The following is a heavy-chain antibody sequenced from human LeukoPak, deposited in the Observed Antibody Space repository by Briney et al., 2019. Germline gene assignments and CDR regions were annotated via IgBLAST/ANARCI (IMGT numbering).Heavy chain of an antibody. J-gene: IGHJ4*02. V-gene: IGHV3-66*01. CDR3: ARETWL. CDR2: IYSGGST. Sequence: GGSLRLSCAASGFTFTYAWMSWVRQAPGKGLEWVSVIYSGGSTYYADSVKGRFTISRDNSKNTLYLQMNSLRAEDTAVYYCARETWLWGQGTLVTVSS. D-gene: IGHD5-24*01. CDR1: GFTFTYAW.